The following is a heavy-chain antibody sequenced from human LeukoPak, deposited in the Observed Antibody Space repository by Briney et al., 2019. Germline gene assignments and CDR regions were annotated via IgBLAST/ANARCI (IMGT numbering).Heavy chain of an antibody. J-gene: IGHJ4*02. CDR3: AREVYGSGSYRV. Sequence: ASVKVSCKASGYTFTSYDINWVRQATGQGLEWMGWMNPNSGNTGYAQKFQGSVTMTRNTSISTAYMELSSLRSEDTAVYYCAREVYGSGSYRVWGQGTLVTVSS. CDR1: GYTFTSYD. CDR2: MNPNSGNT. V-gene: IGHV1-8*01. D-gene: IGHD3-10*01.